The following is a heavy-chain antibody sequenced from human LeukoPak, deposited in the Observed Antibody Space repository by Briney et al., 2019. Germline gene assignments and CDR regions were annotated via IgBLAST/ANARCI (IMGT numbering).Heavy chain of an antibody. V-gene: IGHV4-59*01. CDR1: GGSISSDY. CDR3: ARYYYDSSGYYYVLDY. D-gene: IGHD3-22*01. J-gene: IGHJ4*02. CDR2: IYYSGST. Sequence: SETLSLTCTVSGGSISSDYWSWIRQLPGKGLEWIGYIYYSGSTNYNPSLKSRVSISIDTSKNQFSLKLRSVTAADTAVYYCARYYYDSSGYYYVLDYWGQGTLVTVSS.